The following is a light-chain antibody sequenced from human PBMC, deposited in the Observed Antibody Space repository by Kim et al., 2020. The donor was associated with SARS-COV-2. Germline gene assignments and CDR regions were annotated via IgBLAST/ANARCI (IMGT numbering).Light chain of an antibody. Sequence: SLYQGERATLSCRASQTVARYLAWYQQKPGQAPRLLIFDASNRATGIPARFSGRGSGTDFTLTISSLEPEDFAVYYCQQRANWPRTFGQGTKLEI. CDR1: QTVARY. V-gene: IGKV3-11*01. CDR3: QQRANWPRT. CDR2: DAS. J-gene: IGKJ2*01.